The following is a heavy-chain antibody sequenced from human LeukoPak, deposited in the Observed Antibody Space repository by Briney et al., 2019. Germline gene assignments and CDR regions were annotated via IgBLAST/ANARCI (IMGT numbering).Heavy chain of an antibody. V-gene: IGHV1-8*01. Sequence: ASVKLSCKASGYTFTSYDINWVRQATGQGLEWMGWMNPNSGNTGYAQKFQGRVTMTRNTSISTAYMELSSLRSEDTAVYYCARELGYCSSSSCSNWFDPWGQGTLVTVSS. J-gene: IGHJ5*02. CDR2: MNPNSGNT. CDR1: GYTFTSYD. CDR3: ARELGYCSSSSCSNWFDP. D-gene: IGHD2-2*01.